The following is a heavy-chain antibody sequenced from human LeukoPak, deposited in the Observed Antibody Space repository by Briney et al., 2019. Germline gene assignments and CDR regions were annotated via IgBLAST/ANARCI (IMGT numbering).Heavy chain of an antibody. CDR3: ARIGIGSGWLAGYYYYGMDV. CDR1: GGSISSGGYY. Sequence: SQTLSLTCTVSGGSISSGGYYWSWIRQHPGKGLEWIGYIYYSGSTYYNPSLKSRVTISVDTSKNQFSLKLSSVTAADTAVYYCARIGIGSGWLAGYYYYGMDVCGQGTTVTVSS. V-gene: IGHV4-31*03. J-gene: IGHJ6*02. D-gene: IGHD6-19*01. CDR2: IYYSGST.